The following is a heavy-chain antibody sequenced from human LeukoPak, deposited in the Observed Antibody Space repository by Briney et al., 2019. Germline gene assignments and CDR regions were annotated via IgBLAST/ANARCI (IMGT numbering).Heavy chain of an antibody. J-gene: IGHJ6*04. CDR1: GYTFTSYG. D-gene: IGHD3-10*01. CDR3: ATFRGDGSPVGVDV. CDR2: ISAYNGNT. Sequence: ASVKVSCKASGYTFTSYGISWVRQAPGQGLEWMGWISAYNGNTNYAQKLQGRVTMTTDTSTRTAYMELRSLRSDDTAVYYCATFRGDGSPVGVDVWGKGTMVTVSS. V-gene: IGHV1-18*01.